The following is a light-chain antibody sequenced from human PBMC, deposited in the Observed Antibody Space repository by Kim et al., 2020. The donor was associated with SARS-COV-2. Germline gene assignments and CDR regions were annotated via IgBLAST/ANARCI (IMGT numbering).Light chain of an antibody. CDR2: GAS. J-gene: IGKJ1*01. V-gene: IGKV3-20*01. Sequence: PGERATLSCRASQTLSSSFLAWYQQKPGQTPRLLIYGASARATGIPDRFSGTGSGTDFTLTISRLEPEDFAVYYCQQYNTPPWTFGQGTKV. CDR3: QQYNTPPWT. CDR1: QTLSSSF.